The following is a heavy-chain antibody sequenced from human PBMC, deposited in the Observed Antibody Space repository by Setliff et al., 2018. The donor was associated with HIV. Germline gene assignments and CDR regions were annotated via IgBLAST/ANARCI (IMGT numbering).Heavy chain of an antibody. CDR2: IHSSGTVM. D-gene: IGHD1-26*01. V-gene: IGHV3-48*04. J-gene: IGHJ3*02. CDR3: AKGGDI. CDR1: GFPFSTFS. Sequence: GGSLRLSCAVSGFPFSTFSMIWVRQAPGKGLEWLSYIHSSGTVMNYADSIKGRFSVSRDNIENSLYLQMNSLRVEDRAVYYCAKGGDIWGQGTMVTVSS.